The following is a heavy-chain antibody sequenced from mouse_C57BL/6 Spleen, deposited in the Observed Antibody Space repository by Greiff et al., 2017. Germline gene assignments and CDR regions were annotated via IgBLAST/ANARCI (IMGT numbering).Heavy chain of an antibody. V-gene: IGHV3-6*01. CDR2: ISYDGSN. Sequence: EVQLVESGPGLVKPSQSLSLTCSVTGYSITSGYYWNWIRQFPGNKLEWMGYISYDGSNNYNPSLKNRISITRDTSKNQFFLKLNSVTTEDTATYYCARDVYPEVWGTGTTVTVAS. CDR1: GYSITSGYY. J-gene: IGHJ1*03. D-gene: IGHD2-1*01. CDR3: ARDVYPEV.